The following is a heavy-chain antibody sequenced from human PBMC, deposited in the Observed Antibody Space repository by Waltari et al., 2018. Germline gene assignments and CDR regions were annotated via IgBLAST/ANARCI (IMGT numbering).Heavy chain of an antibody. CDR1: GGSFSGYY. V-gene: IGHV4-34*01. CDR2: INHSGST. Sequence: QVQLQQWGAGLLKPSETLSLTCAVYGGSFSGYYWSWIRQPPGKGLEWIGEINHSGSTNYNPSLKSRVTISVDTSKNQFSLKLSSVTAADTAVYYCARHKMVGYYFDYWSQGTLVTVSS. CDR3: ARHKMVGYYFDY. D-gene: IGHD2-15*01. J-gene: IGHJ4*02.